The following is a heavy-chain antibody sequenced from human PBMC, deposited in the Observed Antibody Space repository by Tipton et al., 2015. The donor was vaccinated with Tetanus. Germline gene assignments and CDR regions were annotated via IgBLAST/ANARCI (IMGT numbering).Heavy chain of an antibody. J-gene: IGHJ5*02. CDR1: GGSINSYY. Sequence: LRLSCTVSGGSINSYYWSWIRQPPGKGLEWIGYIYYSGSTNYNPSLRSRVTISVDTSKNQFSLRLSSVTAADTAVYYCARAEAIFGVVIRFGWFDPWGQGTLVTVSS. CDR3: ARAEAIFGVVIRFGWFDP. D-gene: IGHD3-3*01. CDR2: IYYSGST. V-gene: IGHV4-59*12.